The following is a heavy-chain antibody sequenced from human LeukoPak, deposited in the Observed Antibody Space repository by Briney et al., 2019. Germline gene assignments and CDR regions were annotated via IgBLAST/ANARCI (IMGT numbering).Heavy chain of an antibody. Sequence: ASVKVSCKASGYDFSRYDINWVRLAPGQGLEWMGWMNPNNGDTDYAQNFQGRVTITRNTSISTAYMELSSLRSEDTAVYYCARCSGGSCSHFDYWGQGTLVTVSS. V-gene: IGHV1-8*03. CDR1: GYDFSRYD. CDR2: MNPNNGDT. CDR3: ARCSGGSCSHFDY. D-gene: IGHD2-15*01. J-gene: IGHJ4*02.